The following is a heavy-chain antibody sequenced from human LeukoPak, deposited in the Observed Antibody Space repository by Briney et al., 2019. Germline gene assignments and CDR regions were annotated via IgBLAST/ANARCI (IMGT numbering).Heavy chain of an antibody. CDR1: GFTFNGSV. V-gene: IGHV3-73*01. J-gene: IGHJ4*02. CDR2: IRSKASSYAT. Sequence: GGSLRLSCAASGFTFNGSVMHWVRQASGKGLEWVGRIRSKASSYATAYAASVKGRFTISRDDSKNTAYLQMNSLKTEDTAVYYCTRDIWLGNDCWGQGTLVTVSS. CDR3: TRDIWLGNDC. D-gene: IGHD5-24*01.